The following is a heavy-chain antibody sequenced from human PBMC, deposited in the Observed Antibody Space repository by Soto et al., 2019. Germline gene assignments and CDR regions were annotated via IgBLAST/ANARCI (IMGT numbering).Heavy chain of an antibody. CDR3: TTGSVEGI. V-gene: IGHV3-15*07. Sequence: EVQLVESAGGLVKPGGSLRLSCVASGFSFNEAWMNWVRQAPGQGLEWVGRIKTSAGGGATKYAAPVQGRFTISRDDSKNTLYLHMNSLRAEDTAIYYWTTGSVEGIWGQGTTVIVSS. CDR1: GFSFNEAW. CDR2: IKTSAGGGAT. J-gene: IGHJ6*02. D-gene: IGHD2-15*01.